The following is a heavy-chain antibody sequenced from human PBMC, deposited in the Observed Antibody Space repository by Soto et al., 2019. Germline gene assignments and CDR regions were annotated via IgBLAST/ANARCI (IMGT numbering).Heavy chain of an antibody. CDR2: IYPGDSDT. CDR3: ARHPYSSSSGGWYYYYGMDV. Sequence: GASLKISCKGSGYSFTSYWIGWVRQMPGKGLEWMGIIYPGDSDTRYSPSFQGQVTISADKSISTAYLQWSSLKASDTAMYYCARHPYSSSSGGWYYYYGMDVWGQGTTVTVSS. V-gene: IGHV5-51*01. CDR1: GYSFTSYW. D-gene: IGHD6-6*01. J-gene: IGHJ6*02.